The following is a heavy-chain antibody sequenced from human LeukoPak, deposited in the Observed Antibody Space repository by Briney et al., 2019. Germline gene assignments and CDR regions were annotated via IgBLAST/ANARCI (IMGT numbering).Heavy chain of an antibody. CDR3: ARGRMVRGVMSNNWFDP. CDR1: GYTFTTYG. V-gene: IGHV1-18*01. J-gene: IGHJ5*02. CDR2: ISAYNGNT. D-gene: IGHD3-10*01. Sequence: GASVKVSCKASGYTFTTYGISWVRQAPGQGLEWMGWISAYNGNTNYAQKLQGRVTMTTDTSTSTAYMELRSLRSDDTAVYYCARGRMVRGVMSNNWFDPWGQGTLVTVSS.